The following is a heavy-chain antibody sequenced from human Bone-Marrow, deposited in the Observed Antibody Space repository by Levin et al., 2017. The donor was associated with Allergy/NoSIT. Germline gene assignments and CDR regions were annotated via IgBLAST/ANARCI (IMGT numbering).Heavy chain of an antibody. CDR2: IKSKASGGTI. V-gene: IGHV3-15*01. CDR3: ATDQMLFGY. Sequence: PGESLKISCVASGFTFSNAWMSWVRQAPGKGLEFVGRIKSKASGGTIYYGASVKGRFTISRDDSENTLYLQMDSLRTEDTAVYYCATDQMLFGYWGQGRLVTVSS. J-gene: IGHJ4*02. CDR1: GFTFSNAW. D-gene: IGHD2-2*01.